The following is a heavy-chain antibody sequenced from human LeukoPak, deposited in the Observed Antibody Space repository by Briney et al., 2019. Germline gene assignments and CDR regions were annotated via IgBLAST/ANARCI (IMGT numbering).Heavy chain of an antibody. Sequence: ASVKVSCKASGYTFTSYDINWVRQATGQGLEWMGWMNPNSGNTGYAQKFQGRVTMTRNTSISTAYMELSRLRSDDTAVYYCARVGNGYNPRILDYWGQGTLVTVSS. CDR1: GYTFTSYD. CDR3: ARVGNGYNPRILDY. J-gene: IGHJ4*02. CDR2: MNPNSGNT. V-gene: IGHV1-8*01. D-gene: IGHD5-24*01.